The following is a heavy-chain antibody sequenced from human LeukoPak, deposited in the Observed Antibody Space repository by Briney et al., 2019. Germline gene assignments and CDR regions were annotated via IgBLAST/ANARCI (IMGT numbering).Heavy chain of an antibody. V-gene: IGHV3-7*03. D-gene: IGHD6-19*01. CDR2: IKQDGSEK. J-gene: IGHJ4*02. Sequence: GGSLRLSCTASGFTFSNAWMSWVRQAPGKGLEWVANIKQDGSEKYYVDSVKGRFTISRDNAKNSLYLQMNSLRAEDTAVYYCARDDGAVAAFDYWGQGTLVTVSS. CDR1: GFTFSNAW. CDR3: ARDDGAVAAFDY.